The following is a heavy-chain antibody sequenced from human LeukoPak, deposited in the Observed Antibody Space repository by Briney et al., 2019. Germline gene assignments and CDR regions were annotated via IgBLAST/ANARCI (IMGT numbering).Heavy chain of an antibody. CDR3: AKDHLQGSYYLDY. Sequence: GGSLRLSCAASGFTFSSYGMHWVRQAPGKGLEWVAVIWYDGSNKYYADSVKGRFTISRDNSKNTLYLQMNSLRAEDTTVYYCAKDHLQGSYYLDYWGQGTLVTVSS. CDR1: GFTFSSYG. V-gene: IGHV3-33*06. CDR2: IWYDGSNK. J-gene: IGHJ4*02. D-gene: IGHD3-10*01.